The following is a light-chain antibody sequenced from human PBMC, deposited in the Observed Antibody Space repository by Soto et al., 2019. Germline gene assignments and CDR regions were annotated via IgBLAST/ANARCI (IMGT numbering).Light chain of an antibody. CDR3: QQYNSFSPWA. CDR1: QSISRW. V-gene: IGKV1-5*03. CDR2: IVS. J-gene: IGKJ1*01. Sequence: DIQMTQSPSTLSASVGDRVTITCRASQSISRWLAWYQQKPGKAPKLLFYIVSNLESGVPSRFNGSGSGTEFTLTISSLQPDDFATYYCQQYNSFSPWAFGQGTKVESK.